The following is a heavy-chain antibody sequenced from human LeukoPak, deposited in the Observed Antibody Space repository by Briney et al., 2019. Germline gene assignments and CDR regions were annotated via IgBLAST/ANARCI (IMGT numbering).Heavy chain of an antibody. CDR3: AKAYYYDSSGYEGDAFDI. CDR1: GFTFSSYG. D-gene: IGHD3-22*01. Sequence: AGGSLRHSCAASGFTFSSYGMHWVRQAPGKGLEALAVICYDGSNKYYADSVKGRFTISRDNSKNTLYLQMNSLRAQDTAVYYCAKAYYYDSSGYEGDAFDIWGQGTMVTVSS. V-gene: IGHV3-33*06. J-gene: IGHJ3*02. CDR2: ICYDGSNK.